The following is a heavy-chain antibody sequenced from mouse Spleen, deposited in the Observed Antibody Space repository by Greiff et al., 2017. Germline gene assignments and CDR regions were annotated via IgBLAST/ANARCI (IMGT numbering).Heavy chain of an antibody. CDR1: GYTFTSYW. Sequence: SCKASGYTFTSYWMHWVKQRPGQGLEWIGEINPSNGRTNYNEKFKSKATLTVDKSSSTAFMHLNSLTSEDSAVYYCARELGRLSSFDYWGQGTTLTVSS. J-gene: IGHJ2*01. D-gene: IGHD4-1*01. V-gene: IGHV1S81*02. CDR2: INPSNGRT. CDR3: ARELGRLSSFDY.